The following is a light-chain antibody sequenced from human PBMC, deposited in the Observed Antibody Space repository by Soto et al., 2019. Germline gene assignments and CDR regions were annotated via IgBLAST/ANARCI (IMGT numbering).Light chain of an antibody. CDR3: AAWDDSLNGPR. Sequence: QTVVTQPPSASGTPGQRVTISCSGSNSNIGSNTVNWYQQFPGTAPKLLIYSNSQRPSGVPDRFSASKSGTSASLAISGLQSEDEADYYCAAWDDSLNGPRFGGGTKLTVL. J-gene: IGLJ2*01. CDR1: NSNIGSNT. V-gene: IGLV1-44*01. CDR2: SNS.